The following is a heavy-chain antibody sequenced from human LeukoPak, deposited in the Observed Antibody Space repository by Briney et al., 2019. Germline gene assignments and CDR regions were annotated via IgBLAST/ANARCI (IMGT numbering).Heavy chain of an antibody. Sequence: ASVKVSCKASGGTFISYAISWVRQAPGQGLEWMGGIIPIFGTANYAQKFQGRVTITADESTSTAYMELSSLRSEDTAVYYCAREYRSWDWYFDLWGRGTLVTVSS. CDR3: AREYRSWDWYFDL. D-gene: IGHD1-26*01. CDR1: GGTFISYA. CDR2: IIPIFGTA. J-gene: IGHJ2*01. V-gene: IGHV1-69*13.